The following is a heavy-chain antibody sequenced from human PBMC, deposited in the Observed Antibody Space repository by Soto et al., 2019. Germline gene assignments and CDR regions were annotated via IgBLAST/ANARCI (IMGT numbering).Heavy chain of an antibody. D-gene: IGHD1-1*01. V-gene: IGHV4-39*01. Sequence: SETLSLTCTVSGDSISTNSHYWNWVRRPPGKGLEWIASIFYTGSTYYSQSLKSRVTISADTSKNQFFLKLSSVTAADTAVYFCARSTGINYLAPWGPGTLVTVSS. CDR1: GDSISTNSHY. CDR3: ARSTGINYLAP. CDR2: IFYTGST. J-gene: IGHJ5*02.